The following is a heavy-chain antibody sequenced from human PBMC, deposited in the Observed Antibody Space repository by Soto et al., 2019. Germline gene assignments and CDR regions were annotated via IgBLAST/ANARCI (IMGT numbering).Heavy chain of an antibody. CDR1: GYTFTSYA. CDR2: INAGNGNT. CDR3: ARMDCTNGVCLPPPKGNEYYYGMDV. D-gene: IGHD2-8*01. Sequence: ASVKVSCKASGYTFTSYAMHWVRQAPGQRLEWMGWINAGNGNTKYSQKFQGRVTITRDTSASTAYMELSSLRSEDTAVYYCARMDCTNGVCLPPPKGNEYYYGMDVWGQGTTVTVSS. J-gene: IGHJ6*02. V-gene: IGHV1-3*01.